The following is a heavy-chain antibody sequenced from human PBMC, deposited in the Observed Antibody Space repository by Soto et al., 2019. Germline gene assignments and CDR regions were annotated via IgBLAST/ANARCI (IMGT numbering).Heavy chain of an antibody. V-gene: IGHV1-69*01. CDR1: GDNFKKNV. D-gene: IGHD3-10*01. CDR2: TIPALGNT. Sequence: QVQLMQSGAEIKKPGSSVKVSCKTSGDNFKKNVFTWVRQAPGQGLEWMGGTIPALGNTHYIEKFQGRVTIPVDDATRTVYMEVRDLPSEDTAIYDCASGPFRPSAMDVWGQGTTVTVSS. J-gene: IGHJ6*02. CDR3: ASGPFRPSAMDV.